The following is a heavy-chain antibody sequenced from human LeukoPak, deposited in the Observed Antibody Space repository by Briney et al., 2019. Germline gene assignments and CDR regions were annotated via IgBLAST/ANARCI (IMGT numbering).Heavy chain of an antibody. V-gene: IGHV1-2*02. CDR2: INPNSGGT. CDR3: AREGDSATVNARWFDP. Sequence: ASVKVSCKASGYTFTGYYMHWVRQAPGQGLEWMGWINPNSGGTNYAQKFQGRVTMTRDTSISTAYMELSSLRSEDTAVYYCAREGDSATVNARWFDPWGQGTLVTVSS. CDR1: GYTFTGYY. J-gene: IGHJ5*02. D-gene: IGHD4-11*01.